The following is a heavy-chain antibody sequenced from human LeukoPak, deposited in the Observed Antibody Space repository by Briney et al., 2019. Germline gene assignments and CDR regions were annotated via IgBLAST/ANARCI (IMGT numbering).Heavy chain of an antibody. CDR3: ARQDGYDLNWFDP. Sequence: GASVKVSCKASGYTFTSYDINWVRQATGQGLEWMGWMNPNSGNTGYAQKLQGRVTMTRNTSISTAYMELSSLRSEDTAVYYCARQDGYDLNWFDPWGQGTLVTVSS. V-gene: IGHV1-8*01. CDR1: GYTFTSYD. CDR2: MNPNSGNT. D-gene: IGHD5-12*01. J-gene: IGHJ5*02.